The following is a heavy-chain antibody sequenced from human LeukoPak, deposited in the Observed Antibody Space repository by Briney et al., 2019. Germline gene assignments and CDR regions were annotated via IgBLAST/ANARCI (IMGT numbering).Heavy chain of an antibody. Sequence: GGSLRLSCAASKFTFSDYYMSWIRQAPGKGLEWVAYISSRSGTIYYADSVKGRFTVSRDNAKSSLYLQMNSLRAEDTAVYFCAREGGGYTLRSFDYWGQGTLVTVSS. J-gene: IGHJ4*02. D-gene: IGHD5-18*01. CDR1: KFTFSDYY. CDR2: ISSRSGTI. V-gene: IGHV3-11*01. CDR3: AREGGGYTLRSFDY.